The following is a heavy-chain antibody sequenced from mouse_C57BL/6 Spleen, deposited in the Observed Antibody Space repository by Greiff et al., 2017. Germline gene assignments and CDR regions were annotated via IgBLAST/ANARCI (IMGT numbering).Heavy chain of an antibody. CDR2: IYPGDGDT. D-gene: IGHD1-1*01. V-gene: IGHV1-82*01. Sequence: QVQLQQSGPELVQPGASVKISCKASGYAFSSSWMNWVKQRPGKGLEGIGRIYPGDGDTNYNGKVKGKATLTADKSSSTAYMQLSSLTSEDSAVYFCARFTTVVDPFAYWGQGTLVTVSA. J-gene: IGHJ3*01. CDR3: ARFTTVVDPFAY. CDR1: GYAFSSSW.